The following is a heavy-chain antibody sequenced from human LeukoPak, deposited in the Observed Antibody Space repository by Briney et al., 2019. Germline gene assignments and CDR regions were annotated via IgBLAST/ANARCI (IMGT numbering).Heavy chain of an antibody. J-gene: IGHJ5*02. Sequence: TSETLSFTCTVSGGSISSGGYYWSWIRQHPGKGLEWIGYIYYSGSTYYNPSLKSRVTISVDTSKNQFSLKLSSVTAADTAVYYCARYRYYYDSSGYKEFDPWGQGTLVTVSS. D-gene: IGHD3-22*01. CDR1: GGSISSGGYY. V-gene: IGHV4-31*03. CDR3: ARYRYYYDSSGYKEFDP. CDR2: IYYSGST.